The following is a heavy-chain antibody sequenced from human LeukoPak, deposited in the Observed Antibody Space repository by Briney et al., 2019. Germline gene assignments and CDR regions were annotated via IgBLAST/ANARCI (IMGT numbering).Heavy chain of an antibody. CDR3: AKSEDIVVVPAAIAFGY. CDR2: ISGGGGST. Sequence: GGSLRLSCAASGFTFTSYSMNWVHQAPGKGLEWVSTISGGGGSTYCADSVKGRFTISRDNSKNTLYLQMNSLRAEDTAVYYCAKSEDIVVVPAAIAFGYWGQGTLVTVSS. D-gene: IGHD2-2*01. CDR1: GFTFTSYS. J-gene: IGHJ4*02. V-gene: IGHV3-23*01.